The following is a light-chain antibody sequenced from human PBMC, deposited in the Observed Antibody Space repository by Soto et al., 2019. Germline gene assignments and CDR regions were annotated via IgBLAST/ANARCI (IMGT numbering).Light chain of an antibody. Sequence: QSVLTQPPLVSAAPGQKVTISCSGSNSNIGSNSVSWYQQLPGTAPKLLIYDNDKRPSEIPDRFSGSRSGTSATLGIAGLQTGDEADYYCGTWDSSLDAGVFGGGTKLTVL. CDR3: GTWDSSLDAGV. J-gene: IGLJ2*01. V-gene: IGLV1-51*01. CDR1: NSNIGSNS. CDR2: DND.